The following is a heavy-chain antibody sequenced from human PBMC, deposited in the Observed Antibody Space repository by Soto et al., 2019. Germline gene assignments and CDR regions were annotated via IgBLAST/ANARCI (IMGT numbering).Heavy chain of an antibody. CDR2: IYHSGST. J-gene: IGHJ5*02. CDR3: ARVPSP. V-gene: IGHV4-30-2*01. Sequence: PSETLSLTCAVSGGSISSGGYPWSWIRQPPGKGLEWIGYIYHSGSTYYNPSLKSRVTISVDRSKNQFSLKLSSATAADTAVYYCARVPSPWGQGTLVTVLL. CDR1: GGSISSGGYP.